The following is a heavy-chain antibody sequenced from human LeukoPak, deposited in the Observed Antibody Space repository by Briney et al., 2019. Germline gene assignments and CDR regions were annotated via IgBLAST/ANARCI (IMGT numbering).Heavy chain of an antibody. J-gene: IGHJ5*02. V-gene: IGHV4-61*02. CDR3: ARGPPKWLVSWFDP. D-gene: IGHD6-19*01. Sequence: PSETLSLTCTVSGGSISSGSYYWSWIRQPAVKGLEWIGRIYTSGSTNYNPSLKSRVTISVDTFKNQFSLKLSSVTAADTAVYYCARGPPKWLVSWFDPWGQGTLVTVSS. CDR2: IYTSGST. CDR1: GGSISSGSYY.